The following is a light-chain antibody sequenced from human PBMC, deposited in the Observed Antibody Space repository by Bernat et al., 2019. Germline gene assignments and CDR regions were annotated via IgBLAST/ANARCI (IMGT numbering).Light chain of an antibody. CDR2: DAS. CDR3: QQRSSWPIT. J-gene: IGKJ5*01. CDR1: QSVSSY. Sequence: EIVLTQSPATLSLSPGERATLSCRASQSVSSYIAWYQQKPGQAPRLLIYDASNRATGIPARFSGSGSGTYSTLTISSLEPEDFAVYYCQQRSSWPITFGQGTRLEIK. V-gene: IGKV3-11*01.